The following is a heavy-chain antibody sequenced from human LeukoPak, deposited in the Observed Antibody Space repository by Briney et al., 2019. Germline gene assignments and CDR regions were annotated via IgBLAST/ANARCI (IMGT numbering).Heavy chain of an antibody. Sequence: GESLRISCQGHGSSFTSYWISWARQMPGKGLEWMGRIDPSDSYTSYRPSFQGHVTISTDKSISTAYLQWSSLKASDTAIYYCARQFYYGSGGGYGTLGWGQGTTVTVSS. J-gene: IGHJ6*02. CDR3: ARQFYYGSGGGYGTLG. V-gene: IGHV5-10-1*01. CDR2: IDPSDSYT. CDR1: GSSFTSYW. D-gene: IGHD3-10*01.